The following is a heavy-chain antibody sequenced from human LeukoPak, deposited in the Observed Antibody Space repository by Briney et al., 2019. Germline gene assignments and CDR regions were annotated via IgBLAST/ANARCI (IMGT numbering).Heavy chain of an antibody. CDR2: ISSSSSYI. J-gene: IGHJ4*02. V-gene: IGHV3-21*01. CDR1: GFTVSTNY. D-gene: IGHD5-18*01. CDR3: ARDWVTFDY. Sequence: PGGSLRLSCAAPGFTVSTNYMSWVRQAPGKGLEWVSSISSSSSYIYYADSVKGRFTISRDNAKNSLYLQMNSLRAEDTAVYYCARDWVTFDYWGQGTLVTVSS.